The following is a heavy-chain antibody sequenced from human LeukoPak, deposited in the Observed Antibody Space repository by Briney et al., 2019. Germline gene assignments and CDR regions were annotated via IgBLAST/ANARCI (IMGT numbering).Heavy chain of an antibody. V-gene: IGHV4-4*07. CDR3: AREPPVYYYYMDV. Sequence: SETLSLTCTVSGGSISSYYWSWIRQPAGKGLEWIGRIYTSGSANYNPSLKSRVTMSVDTPKNQFSLKLSSVTAADTAVYYCAREPPVYYYYMDVWDKGTTVTVSS. CDR2: IYTSGSA. J-gene: IGHJ6*03. CDR1: GGSISSYY.